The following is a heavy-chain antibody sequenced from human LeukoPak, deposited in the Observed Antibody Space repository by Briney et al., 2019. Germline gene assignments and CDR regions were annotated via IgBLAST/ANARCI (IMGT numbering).Heavy chain of an antibody. CDR3: ARRTVRFSVNYYYYMDV. Sequence: SETLSLTCTVSGDSISTSNSYWGWIRQPPGKGLEWIGSIYYSGNTNFNPSLKSRVTMSIDTSKKQFSLKLSSVTAADTAVYYCARRTVRFSVNYYYYMDVWGKGTTVTVSS. V-gene: IGHV4-39*07. CDR1: GDSISTSNSY. CDR2: IYYSGNT. J-gene: IGHJ6*03. D-gene: IGHD3-3*01.